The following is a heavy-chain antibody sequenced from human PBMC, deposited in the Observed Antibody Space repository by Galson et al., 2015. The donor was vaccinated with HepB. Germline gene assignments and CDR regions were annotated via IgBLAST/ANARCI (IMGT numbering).Heavy chain of an antibody. J-gene: IGHJ4*02. CDR2: ISANNGDT. V-gene: IGHV1-18*04. CDR3: ARDRDYRFDY. D-gene: IGHD4/OR15-4a*01. Sequence: SVKVSCKASGYTFTINGISWVRQAPGKGLEWMGWISANNGDTKYAEKFQGRVTMTRDTSTSTAYLELRSLRSDDTAAYYCARDRDYRFDYWGQGTLVTVSS. CDR1: GYTFTING.